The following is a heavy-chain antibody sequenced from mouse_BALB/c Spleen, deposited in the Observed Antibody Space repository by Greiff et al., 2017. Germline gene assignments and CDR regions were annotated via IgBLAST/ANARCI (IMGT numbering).Heavy chain of an antibody. J-gene: IGHJ2*01. CDR2: IRLKSNNYAT. CDR1: GFTFSNYW. Sequence: EVKVEESGGGLVQPGGSMKLSCVASGFTFSNYWMNWVRQSPEKGLEWVAEIRLKSNNYATHYAESVKGRFTISRDDSKSSVYLQMNNLRAEDTGIYYCTRPYYYGSSYYFDYWGQGTTLTVSS. D-gene: IGHD1-1*01. CDR3: TRPYYYGSSYYFDY. V-gene: IGHV6-6*02.